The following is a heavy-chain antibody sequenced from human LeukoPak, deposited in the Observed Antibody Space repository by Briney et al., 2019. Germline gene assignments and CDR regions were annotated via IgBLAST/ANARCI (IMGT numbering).Heavy chain of an antibody. Sequence: GGSLRLSCAASGFTFSGSAMHWVRQASGKGLEWVGRIRSKANSYATAYAASVKGRFTISRDDSKNTAYLQMNSLKTEATDVYYCTRQGYYDSSGYYQADYWGQGTLVTVSS. J-gene: IGHJ4*02. D-gene: IGHD3-22*01. CDR1: GFTFSGSA. CDR2: IRSKANSYAT. V-gene: IGHV3-73*01. CDR3: TRQGYYDSSGYYQADY.